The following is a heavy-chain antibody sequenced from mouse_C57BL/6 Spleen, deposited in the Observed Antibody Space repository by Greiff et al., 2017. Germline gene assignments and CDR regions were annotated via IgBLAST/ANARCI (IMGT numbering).Heavy chain of an antibody. V-gene: IGHV1-55*01. CDR3: ARDYSNYNAMDY. CDR2: IYPGSGST. CDR1: GYTFTSYW. Sequence: VQLQQSGAELVKPGASVKMSCKASGYTFTSYWITWVKQRPGQGLEWIGDIYPGSGSTNYNEKFKSKATLTVDTSSSTAYMQLSSLTSEDSAVYYCARDYSNYNAMDYWGQGTSVTVSS. J-gene: IGHJ4*01. D-gene: IGHD2-5*01.